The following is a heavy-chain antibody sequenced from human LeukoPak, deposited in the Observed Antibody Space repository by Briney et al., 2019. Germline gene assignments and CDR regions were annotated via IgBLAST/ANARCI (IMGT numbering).Heavy chain of an antibody. CDR2: IKQDGSEK. CDR1: GFTFSSYW. J-gene: IGHJ4*02. D-gene: IGHD6-13*01. CDR3: ARDYSSSWYYFDY. Sequence: PGGSLRLSCAASGFTFSSYWMSWVRQAPGKGREWLANIKQDGSEKYYVDSVKGRFTISRDNAKNSLYLQMNSLRAEDTAVYYCARDYSSSWYYFDYWGQGTLVTVSS. V-gene: IGHV3-7*01.